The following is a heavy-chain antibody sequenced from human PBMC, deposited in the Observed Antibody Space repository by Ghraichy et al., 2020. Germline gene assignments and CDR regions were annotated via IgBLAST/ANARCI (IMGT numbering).Heavy chain of an antibody. CDR3: ARDSRARHCSSTSCYWDYYGMDV. J-gene: IGHJ6*02. D-gene: IGHD2-2*01. CDR2: IYSGGST. V-gene: IGHV3-53*01. Sequence: LSLTCAASGFTVSSNYMSWVRQAPGKGLEWVSVIYSGGSTYYADSVKGRFTISRDNSKNTLYLQMNSLRAEDTAVYHCARDSRARHCSSTSCYWDYYGMDVWGQGTTVTVSS. CDR1: GFTVSSNY.